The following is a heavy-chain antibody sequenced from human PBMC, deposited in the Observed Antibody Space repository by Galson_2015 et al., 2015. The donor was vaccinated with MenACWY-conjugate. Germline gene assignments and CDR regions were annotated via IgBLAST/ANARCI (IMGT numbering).Heavy chain of an antibody. CDR1: GFTFMNYG. CDR3: AKTSGSRTLHDPFDF. Sequence: SLRLSCAASGFTFMNYGLRWVRQAPGRGLEWVASISGSGYTTFHATSVKGRFSISRNNSKNVLFLQVYSLRADDTAGYFCAKTSGSRTLHDPFDFWGLGTMVTVSA. J-gene: IGHJ3*01. CDR2: ISGSGYTT. V-gene: IGHV3-23*01. D-gene: IGHD2-15*01.